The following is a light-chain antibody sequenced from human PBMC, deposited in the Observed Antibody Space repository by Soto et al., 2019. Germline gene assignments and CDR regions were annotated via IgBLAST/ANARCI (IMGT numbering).Light chain of an antibody. V-gene: IGLV2-14*03. CDR3: TSYTTSATLV. J-gene: IGLJ2*01. CDR1: SSDVGGYNY. Sequence: QSALTQPASVSGSPGQSIAISCTGTSSDVGGYNYVSWYQHHPGKAPKLLIFDVTDRSSGVSSRFSGSKSGNTASLTISGLQPEDEADYYCTSYTTSATLVFGGGTKVTVL. CDR2: DVT.